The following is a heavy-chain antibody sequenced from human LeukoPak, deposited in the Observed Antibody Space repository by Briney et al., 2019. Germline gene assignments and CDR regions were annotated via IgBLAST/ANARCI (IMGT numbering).Heavy chain of an antibody. CDR2: ISGSGGST. Sequence: PGGPLPLSCAASGFPFSSSAMSWVRQAQGKGLEGVSAISGSGGSTYYADSVNGRFTISRDNSKNTLYLQMNSLRAEDTAVYYCAKDLEWFRPEFFDYWGQGTLVTVSS. CDR1: GFPFSSSA. J-gene: IGHJ4*02. V-gene: IGHV3-23*01. D-gene: IGHD3-10*01. CDR3: AKDLEWFRPEFFDY.